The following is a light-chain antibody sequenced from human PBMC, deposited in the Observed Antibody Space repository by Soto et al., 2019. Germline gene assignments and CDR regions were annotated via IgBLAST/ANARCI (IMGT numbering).Light chain of an antibody. V-gene: IGKV3-11*01. J-gene: IGKJ1*01. CDR3: HERNNWPPEWT. CDR2: DAS. Sequence: ETVLTQSPATLSLSPGERATLSCRASQSVSSYLAWYQQKPGQAPRLRIYDASNRATGIPARFSGSGSGTDFTITISSLAPEDFAVYDGHERNNWPPEWTFGQGSKVEIK. CDR1: QSVSSY.